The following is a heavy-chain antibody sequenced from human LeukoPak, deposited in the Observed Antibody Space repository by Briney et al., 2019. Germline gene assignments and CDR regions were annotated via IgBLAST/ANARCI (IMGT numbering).Heavy chain of an antibody. J-gene: IGHJ4*02. D-gene: IGHD3-22*01. V-gene: IGHV4-34*01. CDR1: GGSFSGYY. Sequence: SETLSPTCAVYGGSFSGYYWSWIRQPPGKGLEWIGEINHSGSTNYNPSLKSRVTISVDTSKNQFSLKLSSVTAADTAVYYCARGSSGYYPLDYWGQGTLVTVSS. CDR2: INHSGST. CDR3: ARGSSGYYPLDY.